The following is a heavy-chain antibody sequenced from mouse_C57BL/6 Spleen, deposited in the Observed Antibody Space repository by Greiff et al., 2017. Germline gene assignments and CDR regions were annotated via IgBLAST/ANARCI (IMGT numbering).Heavy chain of an antibody. J-gene: IGHJ2*01. D-gene: IGHD2-4*01. CDR3: ARGGYYEYDDEGYFGY. CDR2: IYPRSGNT. Sequence: VQLQQSGAELARPGASVKLSCKASGYTFTSYGISWVKQRPGQGLEWIGEIYPRSGNTYYNEKFKGKATLTADKSASTAYIELRSLTSEDSAVYICARGGYYEYDDEGYFGYWGQGTTLTVSS. V-gene: IGHV1-81*01. CDR1: GYTFTSYG.